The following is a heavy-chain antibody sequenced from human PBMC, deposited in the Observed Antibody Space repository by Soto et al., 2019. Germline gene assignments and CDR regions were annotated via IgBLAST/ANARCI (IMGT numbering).Heavy chain of an antibody. CDR1: GFIFSNYG. D-gene: IGHD3-9*01. CDR2: ISGYNGNT. Sequence: QVQLVQSGVEVKKPGASVKVSCKASGFIFSNYGISWVRQAPGQGLEWMGWISGYNGNTHYAQKFQGRVTMTTDTSKSTDCMEPRSPRSDDTTVYFCARDPSWYDKMMVFGWFDPWGQGTL. CDR3: ARDPSWYDKMMVFGWFDP. J-gene: IGHJ5*02. V-gene: IGHV1-18*01.